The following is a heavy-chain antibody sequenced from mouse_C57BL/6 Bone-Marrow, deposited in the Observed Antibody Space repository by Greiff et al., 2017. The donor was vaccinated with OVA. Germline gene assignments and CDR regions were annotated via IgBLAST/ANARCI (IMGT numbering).Heavy chain of an antibody. CDR1: GFTFSSYG. J-gene: IGHJ3*01. Sequence: EVKLVESGGDLVKPGGSLKLSCAASGFTFSSYGMSWVRQTPDKRLEWVATISSGGSYTYYPDSVKGRFTISSDNAKNTLYLQMSSLKSEDTAMYYCARPRSFAYWGQGTLVTVSA. V-gene: IGHV5-6*02. CDR3: ARPRSFAY. CDR2: ISSGGSYT.